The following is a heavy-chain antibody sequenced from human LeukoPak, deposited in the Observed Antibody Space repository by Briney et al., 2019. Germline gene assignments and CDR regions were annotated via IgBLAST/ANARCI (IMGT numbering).Heavy chain of an antibody. CDR1: GGSFSGYY. V-gene: IGHV4-34*01. CDR3: AGRGSSWYFNWFDP. CDR2: INHSGST. J-gene: IGHJ5*02. Sequence: SETLSLTCAVYGGSFSGYYWSWIRQPPGKGLEWIGEINHSGSTNYNPSLKSRVTISVDASKNQFSLKLSSVTAADTAVYYCAGRGSSWYFNWFDPWGQGTLVTVSS. D-gene: IGHD6-13*01.